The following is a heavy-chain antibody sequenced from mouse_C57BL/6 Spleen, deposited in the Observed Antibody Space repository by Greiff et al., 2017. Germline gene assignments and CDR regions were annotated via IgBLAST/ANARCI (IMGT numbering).Heavy chain of an antibody. CDR2: IHPSDSDT. J-gene: IGHJ2*01. V-gene: IGHV1-74*01. D-gene: IGHD1-1*01. CDR1: GYTFTSYW. CDR3: AMASITTVVADY. Sequence: QVQLKQPGAELVKPGASVKVSCKASGYTFTSYWMHWVKQRPGQGLEWIGRIHPSDSDTNYNQKFKGKATLTVDKSSSTAYMQLSSLTSEDSAVYYCAMASITTVVADYWGQGTTLTVSS.